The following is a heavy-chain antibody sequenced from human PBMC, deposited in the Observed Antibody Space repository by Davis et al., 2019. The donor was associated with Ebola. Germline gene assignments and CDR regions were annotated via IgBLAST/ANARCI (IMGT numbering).Heavy chain of an antibody. J-gene: IGHJ6*02. D-gene: IGHD4-23*01. CDR1: GYTFTGYY. Sequence: AASVKVSCKASGYTFTGYYMHWVRQAPGQGLEWMGWINPNSGGTNYAQKFQGWVTMTRDTSISTAYMELSRLRSEDTAVYYCARGEFDYGGNSRYYYGMDVWGQGTTVTVSS. V-gene: IGHV1-2*04. CDR2: INPNSGGT. CDR3: ARGEFDYGGNSRYYYGMDV.